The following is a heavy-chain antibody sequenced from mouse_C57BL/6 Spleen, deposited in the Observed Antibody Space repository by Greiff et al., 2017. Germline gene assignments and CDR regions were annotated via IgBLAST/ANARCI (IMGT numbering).Heavy chain of an antibody. CDR1: GYTFTNYW. D-gene: IGHD2-4*01. V-gene: IGHV1-63*01. CDR2: IYPGGGYT. J-gene: IGHJ3*01. Sequence: QVHVKQSGAELVRPGTSVKMSCKASGYTFTNYWIGWAKQRPGHGLEWIGDIYPGGGYTNYNEKFKGKATLTADKSSSTAYMQFSSLTSEDSAIYYFAIYYDYDEGFAYWGQGTLVTVSA. CDR3: AIYYDYDEGFAY.